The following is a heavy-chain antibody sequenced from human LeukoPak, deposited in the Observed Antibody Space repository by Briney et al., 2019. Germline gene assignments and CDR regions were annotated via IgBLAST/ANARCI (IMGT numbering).Heavy chain of an antibody. J-gene: IGHJ4*02. CDR2: INHSGST. CDR3: ARLAAAGTC. Sequence: SETLSLTCAVYGGPFSGYYWSWIRQPPGKGLEWIGEINHSGSTNYNPSLKSRVTISVDTSKNQFSLKLSSVTAADTAVYYCARLAAAGTCWGQGTLVTVSS. CDR1: GGPFSGYY. V-gene: IGHV4-34*01. D-gene: IGHD6-13*01.